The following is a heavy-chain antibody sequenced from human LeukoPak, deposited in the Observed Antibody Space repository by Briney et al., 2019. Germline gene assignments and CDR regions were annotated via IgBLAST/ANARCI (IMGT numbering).Heavy chain of an antibody. CDR3: ARSSGYMSY. J-gene: IGHJ4*02. V-gene: IGHV4-38-2*02. CDR2: IYHSGST. CDR1: HYSISSNYY. Sequence: KPSETLSLTCTVSHYSISSNYYWGWIRQPPGKGLEWIGIIYHSGSTCYNPSLKSRVTISVDTSKNQFSLKLTSVTAADTAVYYCARSSGYMSYWGQGTLVTVSS. D-gene: IGHD3-22*01.